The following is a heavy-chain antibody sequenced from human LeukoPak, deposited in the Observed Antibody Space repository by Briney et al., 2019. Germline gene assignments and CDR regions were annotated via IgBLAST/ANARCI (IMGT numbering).Heavy chain of an antibody. Sequence: GGSLRLSCAASGFTLNNAWMTWVRQAPGKGLEWVGRIGSKTDGGTTDYAASVKGRFIISRDDSKNTLYLEMNSLRAEDTAVYHCAKDPRDSSSWYFDYWGQGTLVTVSS. V-gene: IGHV3-15*04. CDR2: IGSKTDGGTT. J-gene: IGHJ4*02. CDR1: GFTLNNAW. CDR3: AKDPRDSSSWYFDY. D-gene: IGHD6-13*01.